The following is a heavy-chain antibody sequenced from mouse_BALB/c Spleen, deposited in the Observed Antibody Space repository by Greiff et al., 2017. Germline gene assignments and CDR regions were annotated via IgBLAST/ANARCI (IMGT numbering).Heavy chain of an antibody. J-gene: IGHJ3*01. CDR3: ASYYRYDRAWFAY. CDR1: GYAFSSYW. CDR2: IYPGDGDT. D-gene: IGHD2-14*01. Sequence: QVQLQQSGAELVRPGSSVKISCKASGYAFSSYWMNWVKQRPGQGLEWIGQIYPGDGDTNYNGKFKGKATLTADKSSSTAYMQLSSLTSEDSAVYFCASYYRYDRAWFAYWGQGTLVTVSA. V-gene: IGHV1-80*01.